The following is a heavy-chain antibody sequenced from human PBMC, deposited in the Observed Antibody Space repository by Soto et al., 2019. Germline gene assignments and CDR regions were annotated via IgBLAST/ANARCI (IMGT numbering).Heavy chain of an antibody. CDR2: IYPGDSDT. CDR1: GYSFTSYW. Sequence: RESPKISRKGSGYSFTSYWVGWVAQMPGKGLEWMGIIYPGDSDTRYSPSFQGQVTISADKSISTAYLQWSSLKASDTAMYYCARTSAAGKYYYGMDVWGQGTTVTVSS. V-gene: IGHV5-51*01. D-gene: IGHD6-13*01. J-gene: IGHJ6*02. CDR3: ARTSAAGKYYYGMDV.